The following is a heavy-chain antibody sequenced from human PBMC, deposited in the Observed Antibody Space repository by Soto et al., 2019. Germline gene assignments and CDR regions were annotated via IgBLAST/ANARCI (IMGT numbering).Heavy chain of an antibody. D-gene: IGHD2-2*03. CDR3: AAGLDHNKVGY. V-gene: IGHV4-59*01. J-gene: IGHJ4*02. CDR1: GGSISPSY. CDR2: IYYTGNT. Sequence: QVRLQESGPGLVKPSETLSLTCTVSGGSISPSYWNWVRQPPGKRPEWIGGIYYTGNTHYNPSLQSPVTISRDTSKNQFSLELTSVTAADTAMYFCAAGLDHNKVGYWGQGTLVTVSS.